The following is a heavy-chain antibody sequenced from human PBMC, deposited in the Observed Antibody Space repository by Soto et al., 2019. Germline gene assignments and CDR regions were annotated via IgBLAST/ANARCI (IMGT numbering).Heavy chain of an antibody. CDR3: ARYPGHSFGIDY. CDR2: INTEGFI. D-gene: IGHD3-3*01. J-gene: IGHJ4*02. V-gene: IGHV3-48*02. CDR1: GFSFNIHN. Sequence: EVQLEESGGGVVQPGGSLRLSCATSGFSFNIHNMNWVRQVQGKGPEWIAYINTEGFIDYADSVRERLIISRDTASNTLFLQMKRLSDEDTAVYYSARYPGHSFGIDYWGQGTLVTVSS.